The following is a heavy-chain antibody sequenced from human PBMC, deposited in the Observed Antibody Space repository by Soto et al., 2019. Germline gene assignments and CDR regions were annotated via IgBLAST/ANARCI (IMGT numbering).Heavy chain of an antibody. Sequence: QVQLVQSGAEVKKPGSSVKVSCKASGGTFSSYAISWVRQAPGQGLEWMGGIIPIFGTANYAQKFQGRVTITADEPTSKAYRGRSSLGSEDTAVYYCARGGFRAWSIVSGSYPFDYGGRGTLVPVSS. CDR1: GGTFSSYA. V-gene: IGHV1-69*01. J-gene: IGHJ4*02. D-gene: IGHD3-16*01. CDR2: IIPIFGTA. CDR3: ARGGFRAWSIVSGSYPFDY.